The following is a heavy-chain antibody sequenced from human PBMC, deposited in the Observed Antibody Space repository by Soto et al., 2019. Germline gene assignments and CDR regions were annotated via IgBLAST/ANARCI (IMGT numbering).Heavy chain of an antibody. V-gene: IGHV4-59*01. J-gene: IGHJ6*02. Sequence: PSETLSLTCTVSGGSISSYYWSWIRQPPGKGLEWIGYIYYSGSTNYNPSLKSRVTISVDTSKNQFSLKLSSVTAADTAVYYCARDSTYYYDSSGYYDPRLPSYYGMDVWGQGTTVTVSS. CDR1: GGSISSYY. CDR3: ARDSTYYYDSSGYYDPRLPSYYGMDV. CDR2: IYYSGST. D-gene: IGHD3-22*01.